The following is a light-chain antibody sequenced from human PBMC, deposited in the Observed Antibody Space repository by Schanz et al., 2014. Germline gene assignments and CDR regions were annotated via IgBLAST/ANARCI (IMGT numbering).Light chain of an antibody. V-gene: IGKV3-15*01. CDR2: DAS. J-gene: IGKJ1*01. Sequence: EIVMTQSPATLSLSPGERATLSCRASQSVSTNLAWYQQKPGQAPSLLIYDASTRATGVLPTFSGSGSGTEFTLTISSLQSEDFAVYYCQQYSNMPSFGQGTKVDFK. CDR1: QSVSTN. CDR3: QQYSNMPS.